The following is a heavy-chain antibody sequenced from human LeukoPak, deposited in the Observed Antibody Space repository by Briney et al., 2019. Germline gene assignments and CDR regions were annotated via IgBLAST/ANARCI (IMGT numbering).Heavy chain of an antibody. V-gene: IGHV3-21*01. CDR2: ISGSSFYI. D-gene: IGHD5-18*01. CDR3: ARIRDPYGYAHLDL. CDR1: VFIFSSCS. Sequence: NPGGSLRLSCAASVFIFSSCSMNWVRQPPGKSLDWASSISGSSFYINYADSVRGRFTISRDNAENSVYLQMSSLRDEDTAVYYCARIRDPYGYAHLDLWGQGTLVTVST. J-gene: IGHJ4*02.